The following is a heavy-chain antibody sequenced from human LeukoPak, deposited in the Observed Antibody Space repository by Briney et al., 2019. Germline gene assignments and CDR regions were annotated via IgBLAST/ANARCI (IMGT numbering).Heavy chain of an antibody. CDR1: GFTFSSYS. V-gene: IGHV3-21*01. CDR3: ASEWELLGSYHFDY. Sequence: PGGSLRLSCAASGFTFSSYSMNWVRQAPGKGLEWVSSISSSSSYIYYADSVKGRFTISRDNAKNSLYLQMNSLRAEDTAVYYCASEWELLGSYHFDYWGQGTLVTVSS. D-gene: IGHD1-26*01. CDR2: ISSSSSYI. J-gene: IGHJ4*02.